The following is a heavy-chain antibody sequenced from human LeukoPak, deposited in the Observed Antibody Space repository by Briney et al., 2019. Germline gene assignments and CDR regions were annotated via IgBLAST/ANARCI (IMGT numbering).Heavy chain of an antibody. CDR2: IYYSGST. CDR1: GGSISSYY. D-gene: IGHD3-9*01. CDR3: ASNMKRYFDWLGPLDAFDI. J-gene: IGHJ3*02. V-gene: IGHV4-59*08. Sequence: SETLSLTCTVSGGSISSYYWSWIRQPPGKGLEWIGYIYYSGSTNHNPSLKSRVTISVDTSKNQFSLKLSSVTAADTAVYYCASNMKRYFDWLGPLDAFDIWGQGTMVTVSS.